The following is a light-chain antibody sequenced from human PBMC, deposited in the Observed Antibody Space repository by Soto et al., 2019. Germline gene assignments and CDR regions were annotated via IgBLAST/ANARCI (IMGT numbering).Light chain of an antibody. J-gene: IGKJ1*01. CDR1: QTVRNN. CDR3: QQYGNSRT. Sequence: EIVLTQSPATLSLSPGERATLSCRASQTVRNNLAWYQQRPGQAPRLLIYDASSRATGIPARFSGSGSGTDFTLTISRLEPEDFALYYCQQYGNSRTFGQGTKVDIK. CDR2: DAS. V-gene: IGKV3-20*01.